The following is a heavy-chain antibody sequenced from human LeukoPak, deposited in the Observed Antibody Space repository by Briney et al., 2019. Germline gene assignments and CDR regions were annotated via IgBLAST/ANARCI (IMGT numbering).Heavy chain of an antibody. V-gene: IGHV3-7*01. D-gene: IGHD2-21*01. J-gene: IGHJ4*02. Sequence: GGSLRLSCSASGYTFSNHWMSWVRQAPGKGLEYVANIKQDGSETYYVDSVKGRFTISRDNAKNSLYLQMNSLRVEDTAVYYCARDQGILFFDSWDQGTLVTVSS. CDR1: GYTFSNHW. CDR2: IKQDGSET. CDR3: ARDQGILFFDS.